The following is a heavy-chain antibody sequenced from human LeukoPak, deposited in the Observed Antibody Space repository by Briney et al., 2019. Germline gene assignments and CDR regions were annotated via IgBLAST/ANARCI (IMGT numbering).Heavy chain of an antibody. CDR2: ISGDGSTT. CDR1: GFTFSNYW. D-gene: IGHD3-9*01. Sequence: GGSLRLSCAASGFTFSNYWMHWVRQAPGRGLVWVSRISGDGSTTAYADSVKGRFTISRDNAKNTLYLQMNSLRAEDTAVYYCAKSARLRYFDWLLSYYYYGMDVWGQGTTVTVSS. CDR3: AKSARLRYFDWLLSYYYYGMDV. V-gene: IGHV3-74*01. J-gene: IGHJ6*02.